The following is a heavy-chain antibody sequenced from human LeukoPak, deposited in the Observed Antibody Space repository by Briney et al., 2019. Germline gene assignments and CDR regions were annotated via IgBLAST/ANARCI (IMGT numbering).Heavy chain of an antibody. V-gene: IGHV3-30*18. CDR1: GFTFSSYG. Sequence: GGSLRLSCAASGFTFSSYGIHGVRQAPGKGLEWVAVISYDGSNKYYADSVKGRFTISRDNSKNTLYLQMNSLRAEDTAVCYCAKSGDSTGFWDFDYWGQGTLVTVSS. CDR3: AKSGDSTGFWDFDY. CDR2: ISYDGSNK. J-gene: IGHJ4*02. D-gene: IGHD3-22*01.